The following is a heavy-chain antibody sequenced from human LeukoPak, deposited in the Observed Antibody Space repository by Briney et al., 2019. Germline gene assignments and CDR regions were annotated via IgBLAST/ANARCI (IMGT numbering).Heavy chain of an antibody. J-gene: IGHJ4*02. Sequence: GGSLRLSCAASGFTFSSYSMNWVRQAPGKGLEWVSYISSSSSTIYYADSVKGRFTISRDNAKNSLYLQMNSLRAEGTAVYYCAREYYDSSGHNSWGQGTLVTVSS. CDR3: AREYYDSSGHNS. V-gene: IGHV3-48*01. CDR1: GFTFSSYS. D-gene: IGHD3-22*01. CDR2: ISSSSSTI.